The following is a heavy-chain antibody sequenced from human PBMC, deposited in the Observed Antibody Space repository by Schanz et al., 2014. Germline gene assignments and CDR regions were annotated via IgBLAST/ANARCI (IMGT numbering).Heavy chain of an antibody. CDR3: VRVSFADPRLYRGMDRDIDY. CDR1: GFTFDEFA. CDR2: ISTSGTYM. J-gene: IGHJ4*02. Sequence: DVQLVESGGGLVQPGKSLRLSCAASGFTFDEFAMHWVRQSPGRGLEWVSSISTSGTYMYIADSLKGRLTISRDDAKKSMYLQMNNLRAEDTAVYYCVRVSFADPRLYRGMDRDIDYWGQGTLVTVSA. D-gene: IGHD5-18*01. V-gene: IGHV3-21*02.